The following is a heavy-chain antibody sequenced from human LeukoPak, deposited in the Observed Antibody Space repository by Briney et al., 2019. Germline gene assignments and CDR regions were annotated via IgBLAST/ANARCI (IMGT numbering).Heavy chain of an antibody. CDR2: TIPIFGTA. J-gene: IGHJ6*02. D-gene: IGHD5-12*01. CDR3: ASGVVAKSGDYYGMDV. Sequence: SVKVSCKASGGTFSSYAISWVRQAPGQGLEWMGGTIPIFGTANYAQKFQGRVTITADESTSTAYMELSSLRSEDTAVYYCASGVVAKSGDYYGMDVWGQGTTVTVSS. V-gene: IGHV1-69*13. CDR1: GGTFSSYA.